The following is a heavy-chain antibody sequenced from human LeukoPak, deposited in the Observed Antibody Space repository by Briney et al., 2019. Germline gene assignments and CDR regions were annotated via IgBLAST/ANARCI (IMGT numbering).Heavy chain of an antibody. D-gene: IGHD2-15*01. CDR3: ARDSAGVADY. CDR2: IYYSGST. Sequence: SSETLSLTCAVYGGSLSGYYWSWIRQPPGKGLEWIGSIYYSGSTYYNPSLKSRVTISVDTSKNQFSLKLSSVTAADTAVYYCARDSAGVADYWGQGTLVTVSS. J-gene: IGHJ4*02. V-gene: IGHV4-34*01. CDR1: GGSLSGYY.